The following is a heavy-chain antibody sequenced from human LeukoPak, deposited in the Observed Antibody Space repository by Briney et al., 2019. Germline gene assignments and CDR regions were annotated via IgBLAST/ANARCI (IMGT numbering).Heavy chain of an antibody. J-gene: IGHJ4*02. CDR3: ARFGWVVPAAMFAFDY. V-gene: IGHV4-39*01. D-gene: IGHD2-2*01. CDR2: IYYGGST. Sequence: PSETLSLTCTVSGDSMTSSNHYWVWIRQPPGKGLEWIGSIYYGGSTYYNPSLKSRVTISQDTSKNQFSLKVNTVTAADTAVYYCARFGWVVPAAMFAFDYWGQGTLVTVSS. CDR1: GDSMTSSNHY.